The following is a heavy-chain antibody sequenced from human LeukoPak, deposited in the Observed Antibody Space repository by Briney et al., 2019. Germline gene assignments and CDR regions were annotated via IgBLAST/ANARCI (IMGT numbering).Heavy chain of an antibody. V-gene: IGHV3-30*02. CDR1: GFTLSSYG. CDR3: AKDQGLTMDY. CDR2: IRYVGSNK. D-gene: IGHD3-10*01. Sequence: GGSLRLSCAASGFTLSSYGMHWVRQAPGKGLEWVAFIRYVGSNKYYADSVKGRFTISRDNSKNTLYLQMNSLRAEDTAVYHCAKDQGLTMDYWGQGTLVTVSS. J-gene: IGHJ4*02.